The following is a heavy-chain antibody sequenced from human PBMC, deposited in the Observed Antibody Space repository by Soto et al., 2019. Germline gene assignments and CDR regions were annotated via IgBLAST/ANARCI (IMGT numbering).Heavy chain of an antibody. CDR1: GYAFTSYG. Sequence: AASVKVSCKAAGYAFTSYGISWGRQAPGQGLEWMGRIIPILGIANYAQKFQGRVTITADKSTSTAYMELSSLRSEDTAVYYCASGRGYSGYDTDYWGQGTLVTVSS. D-gene: IGHD5-12*01. V-gene: IGHV1-69*04. CDR2: IIPILGIA. J-gene: IGHJ4*02. CDR3: ASGRGYSGYDTDY.